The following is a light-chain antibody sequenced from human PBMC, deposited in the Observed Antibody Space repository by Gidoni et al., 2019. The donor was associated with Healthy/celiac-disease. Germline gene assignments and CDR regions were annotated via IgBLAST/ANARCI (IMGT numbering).Light chain of an antibody. CDR1: QSVSSY. J-gene: IGKJ5*01. Sequence: EIVLTQSPATLSLSPGERATLSCRASQSVSSYLAWYQQKPGQAPRLLIYDASNRATVIPARFSGSGSWTDFTLTISSREPEDFAVYYCQQRSNWPSITFGQGTRLEIK. V-gene: IGKV3-11*01. CDR3: QQRSNWPSIT. CDR2: DAS.